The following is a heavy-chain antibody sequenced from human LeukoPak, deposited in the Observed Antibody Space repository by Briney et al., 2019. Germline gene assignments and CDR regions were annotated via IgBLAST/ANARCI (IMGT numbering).Heavy chain of an antibody. D-gene: IGHD2-2*01. CDR1: GYTFTSYD. V-gene: IGHV1-8*03. J-gene: IGHJ6*03. CDR3: ARGSVVPYYYYYYMDV. Sequence: ASVKVSCKASGYTFTSYDINWVRQATGQGLEWMGWMNPNSGNTGYAQKFQGRVTITRNTSISTAYMELSSLRSEDTAVYYCARGSVVPYYYYYYMDVRGKGTTVTVSS. CDR2: MNPNSGNT.